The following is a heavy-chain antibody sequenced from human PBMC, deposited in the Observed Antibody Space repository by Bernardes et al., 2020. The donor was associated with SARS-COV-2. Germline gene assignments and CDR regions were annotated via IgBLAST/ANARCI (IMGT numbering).Heavy chain of an antibody. CDR3: ARDRPYDILTGYFDY. Sequence: ASVKVSCKASGYTFTSYAMHWVRQAPGQRLEWMGWINAGNGNTKYSQKFQGRVTITRDTSASTAYMELSSLRSEDTAVYYCARDRPYDILTGYFDYWGQGTLVTVSS. J-gene: IGHJ4*02. V-gene: IGHV1-3*01. CDR2: INAGNGNT. CDR1: GYTFTSYA. D-gene: IGHD3-9*01.